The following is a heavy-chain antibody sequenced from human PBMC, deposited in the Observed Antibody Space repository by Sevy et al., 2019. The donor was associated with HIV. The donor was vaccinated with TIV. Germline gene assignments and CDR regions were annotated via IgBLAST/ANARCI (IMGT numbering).Heavy chain of an antibody. J-gene: IGHJ4*02. V-gene: IGHV4-59*13. CDR3: ARGLRFLGAFDY. D-gene: IGHD3-3*01. CDR1: GGSISSYY. Sequence: SETLSLTCTVSGGSISSYYWSWIRQPPGKGLEWIAYIYYSGSNNYNPSLKSRVTISVDTSKNQFSLKLSSVTAADTAVYYCARGLRFLGAFDYWGQGTLVTVSS. CDR2: IYYSGSN.